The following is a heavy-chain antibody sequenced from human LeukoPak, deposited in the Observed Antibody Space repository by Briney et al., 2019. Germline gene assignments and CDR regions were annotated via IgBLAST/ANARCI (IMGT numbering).Heavy chain of an antibody. J-gene: IGHJ4*02. D-gene: IGHD3-10*01. CDR3: ARATEMVRGVTLGGFHY. CDR2: ISYDGSNK. CDR1: GFTFSSYV. Sequence: GGSLRLSCAASGFTFSSYVMHWVGQAPGKGLEWVAVISYDGSNKYYADSVKGRFTISRDNSKNTLYLQMNSLRAEDTAVYYCARATEMVRGVTLGGFHYWGQGTLVTVSS. V-gene: IGHV3-30*04.